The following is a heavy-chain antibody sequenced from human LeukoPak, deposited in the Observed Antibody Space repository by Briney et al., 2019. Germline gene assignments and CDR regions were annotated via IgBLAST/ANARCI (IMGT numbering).Heavy chain of an antibody. V-gene: IGHV3-23*01. D-gene: IGHD6-19*01. CDR3: AKRLIYSSGGDYYYYYGMDV. J-gene: IGHJ6*02. Sequence: GGSLRLSCVASGFTFSSYAMSWVRQAPGKGLEWVSAISGSGGSTYYADSVKGRFTISRDNSKNTLYLQMNSLRAEDTAVYYCAKRLIYSSGGDYYYYYGMDVWGQGTTVTVSS. CDR1: GFTFSSYA. CDR2: ISGSGGST.